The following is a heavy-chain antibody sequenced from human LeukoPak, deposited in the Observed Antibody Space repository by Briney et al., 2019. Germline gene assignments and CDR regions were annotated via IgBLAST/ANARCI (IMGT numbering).Heavy chain of an antibody. V-gene: IGHV3-48*01. J-gene: IGHJ6*02. D-gene: IGHD5-12*01. CDR3: ARDSEDIVATTYYYYYGMDV. CDR1: GFTFSSYA. Sequence: GGSLRLSCAASGFTFSSYAMNWVRQAPGKGLEWVSYISSSSSTIYYADSVKGRFTISRDNAKNSLYLQMNSLRAEDTAVYYCARDSEDIVATTYYYYYGMDVWGQGTTVTVSS. CDR2: ISSSSSTI.